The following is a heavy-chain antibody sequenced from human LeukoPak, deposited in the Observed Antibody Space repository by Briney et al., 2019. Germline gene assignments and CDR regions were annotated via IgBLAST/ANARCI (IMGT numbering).Heavy chain of an antibody. D-gene: IGHD3-10*01. Sequence: GGSLRLSCAASGFTFSSYGMHWVRQAPGKGLEWVSSITDSNFVYYADSVKGRFTISRDNVDNSLFLQMSSLRADDTAVYYCAREYYTYDYWGQGILVTVSS. CDR1: GFTFSSYG. V-gene: IGHV3-21*01. CDR3: AREYYTYDY. CDR2: ITDSNFV. J-gene: IGHJ4*02.